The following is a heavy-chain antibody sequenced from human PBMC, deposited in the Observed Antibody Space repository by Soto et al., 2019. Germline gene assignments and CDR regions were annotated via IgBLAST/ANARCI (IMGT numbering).Heavy chain of an antibody. Sequence: QVQLVQSGAEVKKPGSSVKVSCKASGGTFSSDTISWVRQAPGQGLEWMGRIIPILAIANYAQKFQGRVTITAYKSTRQANMERKRLRSEDTAVYYCAGEAFRDGTGGYCDYWGQGTLVTVSS. D-gene: IGHD1-1*01. CDR2: IIPILAIA. V-gene: IGHV1-69*02. CDR1: GGTFSSDT. CDR3: AGEAFRDGTGGYCDY. J-gene: IGHJ4*02.